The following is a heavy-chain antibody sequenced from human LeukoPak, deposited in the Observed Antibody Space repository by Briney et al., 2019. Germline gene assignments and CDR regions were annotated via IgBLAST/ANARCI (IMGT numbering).Heavy chain of an antibody. CDR3: ARDSPLATMTYFDY. CDR1: GFTFSSYA. Sequence: TGGSLKISCAASGFTFSSYAMHWVRQAPGKGLEWVAVISYDGSNKYYADSVKGRFTISRDNSKNTLYLQMNSLRAEDTAVYYCARDSPLATMTYFDYWGQGTLVTVSS. J-gene: IGHJ4*02. V-gene: IGHV3-30*04. D-gene: IGHD5-12*01. CDR2: ISYDGSNK.